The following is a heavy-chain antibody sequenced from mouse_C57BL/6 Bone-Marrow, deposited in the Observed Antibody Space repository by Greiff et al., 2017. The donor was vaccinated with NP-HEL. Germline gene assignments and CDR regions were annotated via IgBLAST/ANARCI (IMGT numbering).Heavy chain of an antibody. Sequence: EVHLVESGGDLVKPGGSLKLSCAASGFTFSSYGMSWVRQTPDKRLEWVATISSGGSYTYYPDSVKGRFTISRDNAKNTLYLQMSSLKSEDTAMYYCARQNWDDAYWGQGTLVTVSA. V-gene: IGHV5-6*01. D-gene: IGHD4-1*01. CDR1: GFTFSSYG. J-gene: IGHJ3*01. CDR2: ISSGGSYT. CDR3: ARQNWDDAY.